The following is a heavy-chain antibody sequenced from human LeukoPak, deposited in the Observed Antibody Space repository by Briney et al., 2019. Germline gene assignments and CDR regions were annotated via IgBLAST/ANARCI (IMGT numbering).Heavy chain of an antibody. J-gene: IGHJ4*02. CDR3: TSPGSGCLN. CDR2: IRSKDYGGTK. D-gene: IGHD3-22*01. V-gene: IGHV3-49*04. Sequence: PGGSLRLSCTASGFTFGDYAMSWVRQAPGKGLEWVGFIRSKDYGGTKEYAASVKGRFTIARDDSKSIADLQMNSLKTEDTAVYYCTSPGSGCLNWGQGTLVTVSS. CDR1: GFTFGDYA.